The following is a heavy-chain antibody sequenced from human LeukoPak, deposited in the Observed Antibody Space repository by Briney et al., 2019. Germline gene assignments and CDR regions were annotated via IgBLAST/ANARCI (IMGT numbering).Heavy chain of an antibody. V-gene: IGHV3-53*01. CDR1: GFAVSSNY. CDR3: ARELPFED. Sequence: QSGGSLRLSCAASGFAVSSNYMAWVRRPPAKGLEWVSILYSAGFTYYADSVKGRFTISRDNSKNTVYLQMRSLRAEDTAVYYCARELPFEDWGQGSLVTVSS. D-gene: IGHD2-15*01. CDR2: LYSAGFT. J-gene: IGHJ4*02.